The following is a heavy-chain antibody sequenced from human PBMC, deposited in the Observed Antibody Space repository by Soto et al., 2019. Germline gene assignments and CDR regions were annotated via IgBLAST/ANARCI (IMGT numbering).Heavy chain of an antibody. D-gene: IGHD1-1*01. J-gene: IGHJ3*02. V-gene: IGHV1-2*02. CDR1: GYTFTGYY. CDR3: ARVAATGTTINAFDI. Sequence: ASVKVSCKASGYTFTGYYMHWVRQAPGQGLEWMGWINPNSGGTNYAQKFQGRVTMTRATSISTAYMELSRLRSEDAAVYYCARVAATGTTINAFDIWGQGTMVTVSS. CDR2: INPNSGGT.